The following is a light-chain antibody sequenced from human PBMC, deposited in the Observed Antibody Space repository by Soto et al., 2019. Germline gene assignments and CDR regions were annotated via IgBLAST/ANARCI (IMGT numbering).Light chain of an antibody. CDR2: DAS. V-gene: IGKV1-5*01. CDR3: QQYNSYWT. J-gene: IGKJ1*01. Sequence: DIQMTQSPSTLSASVGDRDTSTCRASQSISSSLAWYQQRPGKAPKLLIYDASSLESGVPSRFSGSGSGTEFTLTINSLQPDDFATYYCQQYNSYWTFGQGTKVDIK. CDR1: QSISSS.